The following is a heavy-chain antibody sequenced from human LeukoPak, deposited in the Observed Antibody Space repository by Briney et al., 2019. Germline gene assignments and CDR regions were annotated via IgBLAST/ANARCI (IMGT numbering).Heavy chain of an antibody. D-gene: IGHD6-13*01. Sequence: ASVKVSCKASGYTFTGYYMHWVRQAPGQGLEWMGWISAYNGNINYAQKLQGRVTMTTDTSTSTAYMELRSLRSDDTAVYYCARDLLHAHKAAGTGYYYYYGMDVWGQGTTVTVSS. CDR1: GYTFTGYY. CDR3: ARDLLHAHKAAGTGYYYYYGMDV. V-gene: IGHV1-18*04. J-gene: IGHJ6*02. CDR2: ISAYNGNI.